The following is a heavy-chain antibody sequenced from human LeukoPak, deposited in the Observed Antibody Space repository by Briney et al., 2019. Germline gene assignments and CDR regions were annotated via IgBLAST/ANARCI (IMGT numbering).Heavy chain of an antibody. V-gene: IGHV3-48*03. CDR2: ISSSGSTI. CDR3: ARGADYEEGDY. D-gene: IGHD4-17*01. CDR1: GFTFSSYE. Sequence: PGGSLRLSCAASGFTFSSYEMNWVRQAPGKGLECVSYISSSGSTIYYADSVKGRFTISRDNAKNSLYLQMNSLRAEDTAVYYCARGADYEEGDYWGQGTLVTVSS. J-gene: IGHJ4*02.